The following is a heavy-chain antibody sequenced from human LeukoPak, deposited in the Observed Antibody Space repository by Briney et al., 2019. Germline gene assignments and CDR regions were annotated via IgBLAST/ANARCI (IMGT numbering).Heavy chain of an antibody. CDR3: ASIYDFWSGYLGHDAFDI. J-gene: IGHJ3*02. CDR2: IIPILGIA. CDR1: GGTFSSYT. D-gene: IGHD3-3*01. Sequence: SVKVSCKASGGTFSSYTISWLRQAPAQGLEWMGRIIPILGIANYAQKFQGRVTITADKSTSTAYMELSSLRSEDTAVYYCASIYDFWSGYLGHDAFDIWGQGTMVTVSS. V-gene: IGHV1-69*02.